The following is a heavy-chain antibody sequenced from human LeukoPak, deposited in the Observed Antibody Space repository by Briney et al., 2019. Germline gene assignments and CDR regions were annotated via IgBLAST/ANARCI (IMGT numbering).Heavy chain of an antibody. CDR2: INSDGSST. CDR1: GFTFSSYW. Sequence: GGSLRLSCAASGFTFSSYWMHWVRQAPGKGLVWVSRINSDGSSTVYADSVKGRFTISRDNAKNTLYLQMNSLRAEDTAVYYCARWLPSGSYTGVDYWGQGTLVIVSS. D-gene: IGHD1-26*01. V-gene: IGHV3-74*01. J-gene: IGHJ4*02. CDR3: ARWLPSGSYTGVDY.